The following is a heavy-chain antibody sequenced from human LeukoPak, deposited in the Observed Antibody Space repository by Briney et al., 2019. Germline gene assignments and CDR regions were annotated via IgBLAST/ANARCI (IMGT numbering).Heavy chain of an antibody. CDR3: ARDRRRGVAEMATPRHRGLDY. Sequence: QPGGSLRLSCAASGFTFSSYAMHWVRQAPGKGLEWVAVISYDGSNKYYADSVKGRFTISRDNSKNTLYLQMNSLRAEDTAVYYCARDRRRGVAEMATPRHRGLDYWGQGTLVTVSS. CDR1: GFTFSSYA. J-gene: IGHJ4*02. D-gene: IGHD5-24*01. V-gene: IGHV3-30-3*01. CDR2: ISYDGSNK.